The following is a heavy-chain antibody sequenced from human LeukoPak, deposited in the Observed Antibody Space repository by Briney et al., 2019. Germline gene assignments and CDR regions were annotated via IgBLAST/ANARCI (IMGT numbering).Heavy chain of an antibody. J-gene: IGHJ4*02. Sequence: SETLSLTCTVSGGSISSNSYYWSWIRQPAGKGLEWIGRIYTSGSTDYNPSLKSRVTISKDTSKNEFSLKLSSVTAADTAVYYCASRKLGNDYWGQGTLVTVSS. CDR2: IYTSGST. D-gene: IGHD7-27*01. V-gene: IGHV4-61*02. CDR3: ASRKLGNDY. CDR1: GGSISSNSYY.